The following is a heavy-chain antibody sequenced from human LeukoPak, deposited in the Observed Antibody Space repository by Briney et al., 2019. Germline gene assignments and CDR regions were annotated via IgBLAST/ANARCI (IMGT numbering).Heavy chain of an antibody. J-gene: IGHJ5*02. CDR2: ISAYNGNT. CDR1: GYTFTSYG. CDR3: ARSEGSSWYNWFDP. V-gene: IGHV1-18*01. Sequence: ASVTVSCKASGYTFTSYGISWVRQAPGQGLEWMGWISAYNGNTNYAQKLQGRVTMTTDTSTSTAYMELRSLRSDDTAVYYCARSEGSSWYNWFDPWGQGTLVTVSS. D-gene: IGHD6-13*01.